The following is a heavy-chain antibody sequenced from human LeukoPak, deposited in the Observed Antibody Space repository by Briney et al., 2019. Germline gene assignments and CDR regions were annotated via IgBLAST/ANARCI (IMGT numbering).Heavy chain of an antibody. CDR2: INPNSGGT. CDR3: ATPDAEGSGRSLDY. V-gene: IGHV1-2*02. J-gene: IGHJ4*02. Sequence: ASVKVSCKASGYTFTGYYMHWVRQAPGQGLEWMGWINPNSGGTNYAQKFQGRVTMTRDTSISTAYMELSRLRSDDTAVYYCATPDAEGSGRSLDYWGQGTLVTVSS. D-gene: IGHD6-19*01. CDR1: GYTFTGYY.